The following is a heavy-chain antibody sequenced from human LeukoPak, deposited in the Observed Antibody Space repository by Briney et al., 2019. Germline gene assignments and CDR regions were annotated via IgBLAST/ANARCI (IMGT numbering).Heavy chain of an antibody. V-gene: IGHV3-7*01. D-gene: IGHD6-13*01. CDR3: RYSSRGGFDY. Sequence: GGSLTLSCAPSGFTLSSYWMSWVRQAPGRGLEWVANIKPDGSEKYYVDSVGGRFTISRDNAKNSLYLQMNSLRTEDTAVYYCRYSSRGGFDYWGQGTLVTVSS. CDR2: IKPDGSEK. J-gene: IGHJ4*02. CDR1: GFTLSSYW.